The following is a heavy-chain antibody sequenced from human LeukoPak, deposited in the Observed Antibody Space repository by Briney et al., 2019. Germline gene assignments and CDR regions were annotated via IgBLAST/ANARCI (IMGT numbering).Heavy chain of an antibody. J-gene: IGHJ3*02. Sequence: GGSLRLSCIASGFTFSYYAMSWVRQAPGKGLEWVSSISGSGGTTYYEDSVKGRFTISRDNSKNTLYLQMNSLRVEDTAVYYCAKSQRLYYDDNSGPDAFDIWGQGTMVTVSS. D-gene: IGHD3-22*01. CDR1: GFTFSYYA. CDR2: ISGSGGTT. CDR3: AKSQRLYYDDNSGPDAFDI. V-gene: IGHV3-23*01.